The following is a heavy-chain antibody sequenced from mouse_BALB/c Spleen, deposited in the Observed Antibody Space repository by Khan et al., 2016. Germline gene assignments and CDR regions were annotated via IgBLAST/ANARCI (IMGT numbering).Heavy chain of an antibody. CDR2: ISYSGST. J-gene: IGHJ2*01. Sequence: VQLKESGPGLVKPSQSLSLTCTVTGYSITSDYAWNWIRQFPGNKLEWMGYISYSGSTSYNPYLKSRISITRDTSKNQFFLQLNSVTTEDTATYYYARDYYGSSYFDYWGQGTTLTVSS. V-gene: IGHV3-2*02. D-gene: IGHD1-1*01. CDR1: GYSITSDYA. CDR3: ARDYYGSSYFDY.